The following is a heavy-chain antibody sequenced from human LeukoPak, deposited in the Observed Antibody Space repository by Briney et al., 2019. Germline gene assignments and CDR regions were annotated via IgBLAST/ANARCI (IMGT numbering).Heavy chain of an antibody. V-gene: IGHV3-30-3*01. CDR1: GFTFSSYA. CDR3: ARDPMIAAATNGWFDP. Sequence: GGSLRLSCAASGFTFSSYAMHWVRQAPGKGLEWVAVISYDGSNKYYADSVKGRFTISRDNSKNTLYLQMNSLRAEDTAVYYCARDPMIAAATNGWFDPWGQGTLVTVSS. J-gene: IGHJ5*02. CDR2: ISYDGSNK. D-gene: IGHD6-13*01.